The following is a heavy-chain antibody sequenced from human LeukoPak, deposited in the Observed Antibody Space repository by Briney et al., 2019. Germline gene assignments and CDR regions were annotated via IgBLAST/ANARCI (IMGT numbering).Heavy chain of an antibody. J-gene: IGHJ5*02. V-gene: IGHV1-46*01. D-gene: IGHD3-3*01. CDR2: INPSGGST. CDR3: ARGGITIFGVVGWGWFDP. CDR1: GYTFTSHY. Sequence: ASVKVSCKASGYTFTSHYMHWVRQAPGQGLEWMGIINPSGGSTSYAQKFQGRVTMTRDMSTSTVYMELSSLRSEDTAVYYCARGGITIFGVVGWGWFDPWGQGTLVTVSS.